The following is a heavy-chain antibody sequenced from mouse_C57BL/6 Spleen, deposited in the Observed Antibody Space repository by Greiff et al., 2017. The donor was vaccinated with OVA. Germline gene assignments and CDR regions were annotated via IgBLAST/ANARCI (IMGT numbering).Heavy chain of an antibody. CDR1: GYTFTSYW. Sequence: VKLQQPGAELVKPGASVKMSCKASGYTFTSYWITWVKQRPGQGLEWIGDIYPGSGSTNYNEKFKSKAKLTVDTSSSTAYMQLSSLTSEDSAVYYCARKRKGTPVFDYWGPGTTLTVSS. CDR3: ARKRKGTPVFDY. V-gene: IGHV1-55*01. J-gene: IGHJ2*01. D-gene: IGHD2-14*01. CDR2: IYPGSGST.